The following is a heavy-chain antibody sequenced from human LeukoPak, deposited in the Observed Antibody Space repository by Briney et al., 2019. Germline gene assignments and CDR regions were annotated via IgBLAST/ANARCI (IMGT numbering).Heavy chain of an antibody. CDR2: IYYSGTT. CDR1: GGSISTYY. D-gene: IGHD2/OR15-2a*01. CDR3: ARKRSGIAD. Sequence: KPSETLSLTCTVSGGSISTYYWSWIRQPPGKGLEWIGYIYYSGTTNYNPSLKSRVTISVDTSKNQFSLKLASVTAADTAVYYCARKRSGIADWGQGTLVTVSS. V-gene: IGHV4-59*01. J-gene: IGHJ4*02.